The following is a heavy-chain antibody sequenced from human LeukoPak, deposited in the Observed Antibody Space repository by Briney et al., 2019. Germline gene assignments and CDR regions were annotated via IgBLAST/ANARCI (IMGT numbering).Heavy chain of an antibody. CDR3: ARRPAGVYYDFWSGYYFEV. CDR1: GYTFTSYG. J-gene: IGHJ3*01. D-gene: IGHD3-3*01. Sequence: GASVKVSCKASGYTFTSYGISWVRQAPGQGLEWMGWISAYNGNTNYAQKLQGRVTMTTDTSTSTAYMELRSLRSDDTAVYYCARRPAGVYYDFWSGYYFEVWGQGTMVTVSS. CDR2: ISAYNGNT. V-gene: IGHV1-18*01.